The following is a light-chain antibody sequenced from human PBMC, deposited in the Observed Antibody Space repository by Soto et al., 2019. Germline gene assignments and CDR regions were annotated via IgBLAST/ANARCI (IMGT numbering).Light chain of an antibody. Sequence: SSGPVPLSPGERATLPCRASQSVSNNYLAWYQRNPGQAPRLFIYGTSARASGIPDRFSCSGAGTDFTLTITRPEHEDFSVLFCQQYGVSPATFGGGTKVDIK. CDR3: QQYGVSPAT. CDR1: QSVSNNY. V-gene: IGKV3-20*01. CDR2: GTS. J-gene: IGKJ4*01.